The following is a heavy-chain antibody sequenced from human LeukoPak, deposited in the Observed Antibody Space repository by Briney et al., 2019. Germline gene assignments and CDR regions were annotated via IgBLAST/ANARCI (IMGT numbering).Heavy chain of an antibody. J-gene: IGHJ6*03. CDR3: ARGRRVPAAIYYYYYYMDV. D-gene: IGHD2-2*01. CDR1: GGSISSGGYS. V-gene: IGHV4-61*08. CDR2: IYYSGST. Sequence: SQTLSLTCAGSGGSISSGGYSWSWIRQPPGKGLEWIGYIYYSGSTNYNPSLRSRVTISVDTSKNQFSLRLSSVTAADTAVYYCARGRRVPAAIYYYYYYMDVWGKGTTVTISS.